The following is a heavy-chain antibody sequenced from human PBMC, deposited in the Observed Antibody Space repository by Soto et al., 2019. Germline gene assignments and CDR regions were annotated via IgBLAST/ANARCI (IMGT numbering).Heavy chain of an antibody. Sequence: SETLSLTCAVYGGSFSGYYWSWIRQPPEKGLEWIGEINHSGSTNYNPSLKSRVTISVDTSKNQFSLKLSSVTAADTAVYYCARGPNKIFSYYDILTGYPHWGQGTLVTVSS. CDR2: INHSGST. D-gene: IGHD3-9*01. J-gene: IGHJ4*02. CDR3: ARGPNKIFSYYDILTGYPH. CDR1: GGSFSGYY. V-gene: IGHV4-34*01.